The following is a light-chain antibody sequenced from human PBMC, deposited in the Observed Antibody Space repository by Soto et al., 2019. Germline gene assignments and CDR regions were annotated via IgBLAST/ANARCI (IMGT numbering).Light chain of an antibody. CDR2: EVS. CDR1: SSDVGGYNY. J-gene: IGLJ2*01. CDR3: SSYGCNNNVL. V-gene: IGLV2-8*01. Sequence: QSALTQPPSASGSPGQSVTISCSGTSSDVGGYNYVSWYQQHPGKVPKVMIYEVSRRPSGVPDRFSGSKSGDTAYLTVSGLQGEDEADYYCSSYGCNNNVLFGGGTKLTVL.